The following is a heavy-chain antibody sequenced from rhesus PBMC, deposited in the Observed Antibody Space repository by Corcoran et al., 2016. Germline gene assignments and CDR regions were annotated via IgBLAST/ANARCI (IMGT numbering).Heavy chain of an antibody. CDR2: IYSSGGST. CDR3: ARHRRRQLELDY. V-gene: IGHV4-160*01. J-gene: IGHJ4*01. D-gene: IGHD6-25*01. CDR1: GGTISGYY. Sequence: QVQLQESGPGLVKPSEILSLTCAVSGGTISGYYWSWIRQPPGRGLELSGRIYSSGGSTDYNPSLKSRVTISTDTSKNQFSLKLSSVTAADTAVYYCARHRRRQLELDYWGQGVLVTVSS.